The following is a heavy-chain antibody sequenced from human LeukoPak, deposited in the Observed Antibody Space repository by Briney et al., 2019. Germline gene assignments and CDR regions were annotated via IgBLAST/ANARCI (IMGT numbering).Heavy chain of an antibody. V-gene: IGHV3-23*01. D-gene: IGHD4-17*01. J-gene: IGHJ4*02. Sequence: GGSLRLSCAASGFTFSSYAMSWVRQAPRKGLEWVSGISGSGGRTFYADSVKGRFTISRDNSKNTLYMQMNSLRAEDTAVYYCAKKGGDYVDSVTDYWGQGTLVTVSS. CDR2: ISGSGGRT. CDR1: GFTFSSYA. CDR3: AKKGGDYVDSVTDY.